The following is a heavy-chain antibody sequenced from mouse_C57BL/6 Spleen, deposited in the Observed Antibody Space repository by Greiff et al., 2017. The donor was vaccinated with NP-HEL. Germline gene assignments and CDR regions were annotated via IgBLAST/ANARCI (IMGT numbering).Heavy chain of an antibody. J-gene: IGHJ3*01. D-gene: IGHD3-2*02. V-gene: IGHV5-15*01. CDR3: ARPDSSGPFAY. CDR2: ISNLAYSI. CDR1: GFTFSDYG. Sequence: EVQRVESGGGLVQPGGSLKLSCAASGFTFSDYGMAWVRQAPRKGPEWVAFISNLAYSIYYADTVTGRFTISRENAKNTLYLEMSSLRSEDTAMYYCARPDSSGPFAYWGQGTLVTVSA.